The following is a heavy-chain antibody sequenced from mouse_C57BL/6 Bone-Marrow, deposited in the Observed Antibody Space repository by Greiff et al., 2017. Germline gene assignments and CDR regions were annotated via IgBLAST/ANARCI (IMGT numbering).Heavy chain of an antibody. J-gene: IGHJ3*01. CDR2: IYPRSGNT. CDR3: ATYYFAY. CDR1: GYTFTSYG. Sequence: VQLQQSGAELARPGASVKLSCKASGYTFTSYGISWVKQRTGQGLEWIGEIYPRSGNTYYNEKFKGKAKLTADKSSSTAYMELRSLTSEDSAVYFCATYYFAYWGQGTLVTVAA. D-gene: IGHD1-1*01. V-gene: IGHV1-81*01.